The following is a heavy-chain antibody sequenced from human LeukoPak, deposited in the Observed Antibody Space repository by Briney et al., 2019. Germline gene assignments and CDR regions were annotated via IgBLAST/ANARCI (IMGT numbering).Heavy chain of an antibody. V-gene: IGHV3-21*04. J-gene: IGHJ5*02. CDR2: ISSSSYI. Sequence: GGSLRLSCAASGFTFSNYAMNWVRQAPGKGLEWVSSISSSSYIYYADSVKGRFTISRDNAKNSLSLQMNSLRAEDTAVYYCARDGEVGVGRWFDPWGQGTLVAVSS. CDR1: GFTFSNYA. D-gene: IGHD1-26*01. CDR3: ARDGEVGVGRWFDP.